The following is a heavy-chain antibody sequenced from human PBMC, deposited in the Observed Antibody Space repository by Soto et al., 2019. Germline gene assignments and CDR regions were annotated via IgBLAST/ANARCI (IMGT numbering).Heavy chain of an antibody. V-gene: IGHV1-3*01. Sequence: QVHLVQSGAEVKEPGASVRVSCKASGYTFSSNAIHWVRQAPGQELEWMGWINGGNGYTKYSQNFQDRATLTRDTSASTTYMKLSSLRSEDTAIFYCARATYTSGGSHTFAMDVWGQGTTVTVSS. CDR3: ARATYTSGGSHTFAMDV. D-gene: IGHD3-10*01. J-gene: IGHJ6*02. CDR2: INGGNGYT. CDR1: GYTFSSNA.